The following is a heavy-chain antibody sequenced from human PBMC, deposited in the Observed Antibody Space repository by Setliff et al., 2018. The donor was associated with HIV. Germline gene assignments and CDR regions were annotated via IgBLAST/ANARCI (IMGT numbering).Heavy chain of an antibody. J-gene: IGHJ5*02. CDR3: ARSVRHRTVPMIVGRFDP. CDR2: INHSGST. CDR1: GGSFSGYY. Sequence: SETLSLTCAVYGGSFSGYYWSWIRQPPGKGLEWIGEINHSGSTNYNPSLKSRVTISVDTSKNQFSLKLSSVTAADTAVYYCARSVRHRTVPMIVGRFDPWGQGALVTVSS. V-gene: IGHV4-34*01. D-gene: IGHD3-22*01.